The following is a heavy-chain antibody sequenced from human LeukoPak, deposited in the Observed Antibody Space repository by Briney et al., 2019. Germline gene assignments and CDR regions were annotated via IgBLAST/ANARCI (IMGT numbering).Heavy chain of an antibody. CDR3: AKDVIALGYYYGSGSQNYMDV. CDR2: IRYDGSNK. CDR1: GFTFSSYG. D-gene: IGHD3-10*01. J-gene: IGHJ6*03. V-gene: IGHV3-30*02. Sequence: GGSLRLSCAASGFTFSSYGMHWVRQAPGKGLEWVAFIRYDGSNKYYADSVKGRFTISRDNSKNTLYLQMNSLRAEDTAVYYCAKDVIALGYYYGSGSQNYMDVWGKGTTVTVSS.